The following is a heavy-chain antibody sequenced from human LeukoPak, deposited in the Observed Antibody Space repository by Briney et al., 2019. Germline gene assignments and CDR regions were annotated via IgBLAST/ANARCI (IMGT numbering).Heavy chain of an antibody. CDR1: DYPISSNYW. CDR3: ARKPNSEYYFDY. CDR2: IYYSGST. Sequence: PSDTLSLTCAVSDYPISSNYWWGWIRQPPGKGLEWIGYIYYSGSTYYNPSLGSRVTMSVDPSKNQFSLKVSSVTAVDTAVYYCARKPNSEYYFDYWGQGTLVTVSS. V-gene: IGHV4-28*01. J-gene: IGHJ4*02. D-gene: IGHD3-10*01.